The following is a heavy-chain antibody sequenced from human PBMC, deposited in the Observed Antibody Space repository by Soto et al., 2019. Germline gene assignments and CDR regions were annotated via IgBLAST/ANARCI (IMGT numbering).Heavy chain of an antibody. CDR1: GYTFTSYD. CDR2: MNPNSGNT. Sequence: ASVKVSCKASGYTFTSYDINWVRQATGQGLEWMGWMNPNSGNTGYAQKFQGRVTMTRNTSISTAYMELSSLRSEDTAVYYCARGLGGMKLRFLEWLTRNWFDPWGQGTLVTVSS. CDR3: ARGLGGMKLRFLEWLTRNWFDP. D-gene: IGHD3-3*01. V-gene: IGHV1-8*01. J-gene: IGHJ5*02.